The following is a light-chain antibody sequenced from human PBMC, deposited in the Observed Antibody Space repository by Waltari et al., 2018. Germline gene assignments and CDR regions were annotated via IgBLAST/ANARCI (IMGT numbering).Light chain of an antibody. CDR3: QQLKSYPRYT. V-gene: IGKV1-9*01. CDR1: QAISGY. Sequence: NQLTQSPSSLSASVGDRVTITCRASQAISGYLAWYQQKPGKAPKLLIYAASTLQSGVPSRFSGSGSGTDFTLTISSLQPEDFATYYCQQLKSYPRYTFGQGTKLEIK. J-gene: IGKJ2*01. CDR2: AAS.